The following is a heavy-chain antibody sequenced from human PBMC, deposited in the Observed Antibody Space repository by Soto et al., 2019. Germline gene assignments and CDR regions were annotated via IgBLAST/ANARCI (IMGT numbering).Heavy chain of an antibody. D-gene: IGHD3-9*01. CDR3: ARVGGYYDILTGYPFDY. Sequence: ASETLSLTCTVSGGSISSYYWSWIRQPPGKGLEWIGYIYYSGSTNYNPSLKSRVTISVDTSKNQFSLKLSSVTAADTAVYYCARVGGYYDILTGYPFDYWGQGTLVTVSS. V-gene: IGHV4-59*01. J-gene: IGHJ4*02. CDR1: GGSISSYY. CDR2: IYYSGST.